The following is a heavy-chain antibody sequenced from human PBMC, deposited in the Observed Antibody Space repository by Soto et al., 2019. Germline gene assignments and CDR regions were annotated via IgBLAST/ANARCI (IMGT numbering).Heavy chain of an antibody. V-gene: IGHV1-69*06. CDR2: IIPLYGTV. J-gene: IGHJ3*02. Sequence: SVKVSCKASGGTFNSYGISWVRQAPGQGLDWMGVIIPLYGTVNYAQKFQGRVSITADKSTSTAYMDLSRLRSDDTAVYYCARVYCSSTSCWENAFDIWGQGTMVTVSS. CDR3: ARVYCSSTSCWENAFDI. CDR1: GGTFNSYG. D-gene: IGHD2-2*01.